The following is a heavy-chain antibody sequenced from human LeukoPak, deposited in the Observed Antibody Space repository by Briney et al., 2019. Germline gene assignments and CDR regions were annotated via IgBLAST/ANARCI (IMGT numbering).Heavy chain of an antibody. CDR3: ARDGGISSSWYGWHY. D-gene: IGHD6-13*01. CDR2: INPSGGST. Sequence: ASVKVSCKASGYTFTSYYMHWVRQAPGQGLEWMGIINPSGGSTSYAQKFQGRVTMTRDTSTSTVYMALSSLRSEDTAVYYCARDGGISSSWYGWHYWGQGTLVTVSS. CDR1: GYTFTSYY. V-gene: IGHV1-46*01. J-gene: IGHJ4*02.